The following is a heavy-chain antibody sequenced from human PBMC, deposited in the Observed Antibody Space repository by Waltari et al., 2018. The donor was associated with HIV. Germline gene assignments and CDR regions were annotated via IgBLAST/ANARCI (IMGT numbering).Heavy chain of an antibody. CDR3: ARDVVVAPMTFDI. CDR1: GGSISSYY. V-gene: IGHV4-59*01. CDR2: IYYSGST. Sequence: QVQLQESGPGLVKPSETLSLTCTVSGGSISSYYWSWIRQPPGKGLEWIGYIYYSGSTNCNPSLKSRVTISVDTSKNQFSLKLSSVTAADTAVYYCARDVVVAPMTFDIWGQGTMVTVSS. J-gene: IGHJ3*02. D-gene: IGHD2-15*01.